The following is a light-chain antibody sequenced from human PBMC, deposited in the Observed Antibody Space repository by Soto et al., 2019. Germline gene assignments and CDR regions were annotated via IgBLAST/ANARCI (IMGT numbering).Light chain of an antibody. CDR2: DAS. J-gene: IGKJ5*01. CDR1: QDITNY. Sequence: SVSLSEGDRVTITCQASQDITNYLNWYQQKAGKAPRLLLYDASSLETGVPSRFSGSGSGTDFTFTISSLQPEDSATYRSALSEHLPIPFAQGRRLEI. CDR3: ALSEHLPIP. V-gene: IGKV1-33*01.